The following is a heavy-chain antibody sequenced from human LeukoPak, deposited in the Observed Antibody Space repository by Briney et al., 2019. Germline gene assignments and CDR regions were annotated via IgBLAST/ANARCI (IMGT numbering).Heavy chain of an antibody. J-gene: IGHJ4*02. Sequence: GESLRLSCATSGFTFSNFAMSWVRQAPGKGLEWLSGIDGGAGTTYYADSVKGRFTISRDNSKNTLYLQMNSLRAEDTAVYYCAKVGANDFWSGYCPDWGQGTLVTVSS. D-gene: IGHD3-3*01. CDR3: AKVGANDFWSGYCPD. CDR1: GFTFSNFA. CDR2: IDGGAGTT. V-gene: IGHV3-23*01.